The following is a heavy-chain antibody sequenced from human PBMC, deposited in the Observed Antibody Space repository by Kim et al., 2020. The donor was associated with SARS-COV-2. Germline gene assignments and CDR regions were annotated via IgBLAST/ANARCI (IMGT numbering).Heavy chain of an antibody. J-gene: IGHJ6*02. V-gene: IGHV3-74*01. Sequence: GGSLRLSCAASGFTFSSYWMHWVRQAPGKGLVWVSRINSDGSSTSYADSVKGRFTISRDNAKNTLYLQMNSLRAEDTAVYYCARNDYYYGMDVWGQGTTVTVSS. CDR2: INSDGSST. CDR3: ARNDYYYGMDV. CDR1: GFTFSSYW.